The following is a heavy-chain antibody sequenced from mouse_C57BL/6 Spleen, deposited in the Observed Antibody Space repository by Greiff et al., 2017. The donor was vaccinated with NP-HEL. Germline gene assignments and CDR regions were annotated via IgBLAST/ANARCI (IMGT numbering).Heavy chain of an antibody. Sequence: EVKVEESGGGLVKPGGSLKLSCAASGFTFSDYGMHWVRQAPEKGLEWVAYISSGSSTIYYVDTVKGRFTISRDNAKNTLFLQMTSLRSEDTAMYYCAREYGYVYAMDYWGQGTSVTVSS. CDR2: ISSGSSTI. V-gene: IGHV5-17*01. CDR3: AREYGYVYAMDY. D-gene: IGHD2-2*01. CDR1: GFTFSDYG. J-gene: IGHJ4*01.